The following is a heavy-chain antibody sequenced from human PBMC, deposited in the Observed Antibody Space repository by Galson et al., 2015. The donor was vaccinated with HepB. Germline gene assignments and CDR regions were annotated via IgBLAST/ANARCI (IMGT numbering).Heavy chain of an antibody. V-gene: IGHV5-10-1*01. D-gene: IGHD6-6*01. CDR2: IDPSDSYT. Sequence: QSGAEVKKPGESLRISCKGSGYSFASYWISWVRQMPGKGLEWMGRIDPSDSYTNYSPSFQGHVTISADKSISTAYLQWSSLKASDTAMYYCARGRGDYSSSSGWVNYFDYWGQGTLVTVPS. J-gene: IGHJ4*02. CDR1: GYSFASYW. CDR3: ARGRGDYSSSSGWVNYFDY.